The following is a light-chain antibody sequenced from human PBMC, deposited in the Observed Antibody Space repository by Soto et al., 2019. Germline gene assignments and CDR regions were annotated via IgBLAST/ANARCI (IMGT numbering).Light chain of an antibody. CDR1: QGVSSN. J-gene: IGKJ1*01. Sequence: ETVMTQSPATLSVSPGERATLSCRASQGVSSNLAWYQQKPGQAPRLLIYGASTRATGIPARFSGSGSGTEFTLTISSLQSEDFSVYYCQQYYNWPPWTFGQGTKVDIK. V-gene: IGKV3-15*01. CDR2: GAS. CDR3: QQYYNWPPWT.